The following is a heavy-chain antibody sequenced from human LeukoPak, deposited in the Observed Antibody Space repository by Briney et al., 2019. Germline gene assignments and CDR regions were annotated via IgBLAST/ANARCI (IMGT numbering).Heavy chain of an antibody. CDR3: AKDKGRFCSGGSCYSDAFDI. CDR1: GFTFSSYA. J-gene: IGHJ3*02. V-gene: IGHV3-23*01. Sequence: GGSLRLSCAASGFTFSSYAMSWVRQAPGKGLEGVSAISGSGGSTYYADSVKGRFTISRDNSKNTLYLQMNSLRAEDTAVYYCAKDKGRFCSGGSCYSDAFDIWGQGTMVTVSS. CDR2: ISGSGGST. D-gene: IGHD2-15*01.